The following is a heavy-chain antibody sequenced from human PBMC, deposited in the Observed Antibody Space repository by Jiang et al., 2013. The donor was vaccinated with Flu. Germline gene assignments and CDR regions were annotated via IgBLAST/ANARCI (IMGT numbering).Heavy chain of an antibody. CDR2: ISYDGSNK. J-gene: IGHJ6*02. D-gene: IGHD2-15*01. Sequence: MHWVRQAPGKGLEWVAVISYDGSNKYYADSVKGRFTISRDNSKNTLYLQMNSLRAEDTAVYYCARASLGYCSGGSCHYYYYGMDVWGQGTTVTVSS. V-gene: IGHV3-30-3*01. CDR3: ARASLGYCSGGSCHYYYYGMDV.